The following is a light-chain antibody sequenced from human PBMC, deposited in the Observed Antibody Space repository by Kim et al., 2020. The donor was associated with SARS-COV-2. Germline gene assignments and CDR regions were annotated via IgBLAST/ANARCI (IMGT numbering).Light chain of an antibody. CDR3: EQSSEWPPT. CDR2: EAS. Sequence: LSQGERATLSGRASQSVSTYLEWYQRGTGEAPRVLIYEASKGATGIPARCSGSVSGTEFSLTIRRLEPEEFAVYYCEQSSEWPPTFGGGTKM. V-gene: IGKV3-11*01. CDR1: QSVSTY. J-gene: IGKJ4*01.